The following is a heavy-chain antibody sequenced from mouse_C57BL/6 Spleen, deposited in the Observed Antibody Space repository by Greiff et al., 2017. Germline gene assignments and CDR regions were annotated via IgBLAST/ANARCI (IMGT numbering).Heavy chain of an antibody. V-gene: IGHV5-16*01. Sequence: EVMLVESEGGLVQPGSSMKLSCTASGFTFSDYYMAWVRQVPEKGLEWVANINYDGSSTYYLDSLKSRFIISRDNAKNILYLQMSSLKSEDTATYYCARDRRYYGSRRWYFDVWGTGTTVTVSS. CDR2: INYDGSST. CDR3: ARDRRYYGSRRWYFDV. CDR1: GFTFSDYY. J-gene: IGHJ1*03. D-gene: IGHD1-1*01.